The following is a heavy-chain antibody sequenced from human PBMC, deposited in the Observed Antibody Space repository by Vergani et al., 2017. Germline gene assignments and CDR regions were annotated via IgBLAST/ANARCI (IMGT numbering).Heavy chain of an antibody. J-gene: IGHJ2*01. CDR2: IDEYGNRA. D-gene: IGHD4-23*01. V-gene: IGHV3-74*03. CDR3: ARKPPPMTTVAAPRLYWYFDL. Sequence: EVQLVESGGGSVQSGGSLRLSCVASGFSFNTYWMHWVRQVPGKGLMWVARIDEYGNRATYGDFETGRFTISRDNAKNSLYLQMNSLRAEDTAVYYCARKPPPMTTVAAPRLYWYFDLWGRGTLVTVSS. CDR1: GFSFNTYW.